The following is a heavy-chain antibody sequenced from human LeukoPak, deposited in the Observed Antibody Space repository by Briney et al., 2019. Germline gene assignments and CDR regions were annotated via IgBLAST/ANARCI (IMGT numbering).Heavy chain of an antibody. CDR3: AKILRTAWGWELPIFDY. D-gene: IGHD1-26*01. J-gene: IGHJ4*02. Sequence: GGSLRLSCAASGFTFSSYAMSWVRRAPGKGLEWVAFIRYDGGNKFYADSVKGRFTISRDNSKNTLYLQMNSLRAEDTAIYFCAKILRTAWGWELPIFDYWGQGTLVTVSS. CDR2: IRYDGGNK. CDR1: GFTFSSYA. V-gene: IGHV3-30*02.